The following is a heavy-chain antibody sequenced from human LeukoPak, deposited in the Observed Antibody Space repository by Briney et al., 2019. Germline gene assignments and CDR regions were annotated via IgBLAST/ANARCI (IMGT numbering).Heavy chain of an antibody. Sequence: GGSLRLSCAASGFTFSSYAMHWVRQAPGKGLEWVGVISYDGSNKYYADSVKGRFTISRDNSKNTLYLQMNSLRAEDTAVYYCAREYYDSSGLDYWGQGTLVTVSS. D-gene: IGHD3-22*01. CDR3: AREYYDSSGLDY. J-gene: IGHJ4*02. V-gene: IGHV3-30-3*01. CDR1: GFTFSSYA. CDR2: ISYDGSNK.